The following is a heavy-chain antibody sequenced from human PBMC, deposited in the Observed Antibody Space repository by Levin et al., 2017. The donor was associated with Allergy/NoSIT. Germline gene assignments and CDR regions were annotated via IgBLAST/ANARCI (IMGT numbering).Heavy chain of an antibody. V-gene: IGHV3-30*04. CDR1: GFTFSDYA. CDR2: ISYNGNIK. CDR3: ARDYWTYAGTRDGTDG. D-gene: IGHD1-1*01. Sequence: PGGSLRLSCVASGFTFSDYAMHWARQAPGRGLEWVAVISYNGNIKYNADSVQGRFTISRSNSNNTLFLQMNSLRVEDKDGDYCARDYWTYAGTRDGTDGWGQGTTVTVSS. J-gene: IGHJ6*02.